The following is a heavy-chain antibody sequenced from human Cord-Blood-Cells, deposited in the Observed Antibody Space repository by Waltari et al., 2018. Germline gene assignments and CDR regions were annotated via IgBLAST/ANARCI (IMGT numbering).Heavy chain of an antibody. CDR1: GFTFSSYW. V-gene: IGHV3-7*01. CDR3: ARVWVYYFDY. D-gene: IGHD3-16*01. Sequence: EVQLVESGGGLVQPGGSLRLSCAASGFTFSSYWMSWVRQAPGKGVEWVDNIKQDGSEKYDVDSVKGRFTISRDNAKNSLYLQMNSLRAEDTAVYYCARVWVYYFDYWGQGTLVTVSS. CDR2: IKQDGSEK. J-gene: IGHJ4*02.